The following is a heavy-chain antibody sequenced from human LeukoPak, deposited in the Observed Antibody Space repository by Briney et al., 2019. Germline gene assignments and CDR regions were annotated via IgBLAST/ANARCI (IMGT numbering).Heavy chain of an antibody. J-gene: IGHJ1*01. CDR3: ARVAVADTGETLGRNKKPGQKYFQH. D-gene: IGHD6-19*01. CDR1: GFTFSSYS. V-gene: IGHV3-21*01. CDR2: ISSSSSYI. Sequence: GGSLRLSCAASGFTFSSYSMNWVRQAPGKGLEWVSSISSSSSYIYYADSVKGRFTISRDNAKNSLYLQMNSLRAEDTAVYYCARVAVADTGETLGRNKKPGQKYFQHWGQGTLVTVSS.